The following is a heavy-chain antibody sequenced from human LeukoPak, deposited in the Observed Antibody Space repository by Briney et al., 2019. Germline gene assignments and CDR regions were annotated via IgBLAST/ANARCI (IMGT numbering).Heavy chain of an antibody. Sequence: PGGSLRLSCAASGFTFSSYWMSWVRQAPGKGLEWVANIKQDGSEKYYVDSVKGRFTIFRDNAKNSLYLQMNSLRAEDTAVYYCARDLRAPLYYYGSGSSFDYWGQGTLVTVSS. V-gene: IGHV3-7*04. J-gene: IGHJ4*02. D-gene: IGHD3-10*01. CDR1: GFTFSSYW. CDR3: ARDLRAPLYYYGSGSSFDY. CDR2: IKQDGSEK.